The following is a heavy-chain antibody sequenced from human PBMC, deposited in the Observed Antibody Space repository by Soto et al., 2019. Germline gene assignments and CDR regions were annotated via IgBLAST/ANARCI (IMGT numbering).Heavy chain of an antibody. CDR1: GGSISSSSYY. CDR2: IYYSGST. CDR3: ARHRNSIQLWYFDY. D-gene: IGHD5-18*01. V-gene: IGHV4-39*01. Sequence: SQTLSLTCTVSGGSISSSSYYWGWIRQPPGKGLEWIGSIYYSGSTYYNPSLKSRVTISVDTSKNQFSLELSSVSAADTAVYYCARHRNSIQLWYFDYWGQGTLVTVSS. J-gene: IGHJ4*02.